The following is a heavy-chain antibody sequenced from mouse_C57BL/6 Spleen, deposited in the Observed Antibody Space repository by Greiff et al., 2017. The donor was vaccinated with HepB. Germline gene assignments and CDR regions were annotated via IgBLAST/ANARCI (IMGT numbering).Heavy chain of an antibody. CDR2: IDPETGGT. D-gene: IGHD1-1*01. V-gene: IGHV1-15*01. J-gene: IGHJ4*01. CDR1: GYTFTDYE. Sequence: VQLQQSGAELVRPGASVTLSCKASGYTFTDYEMHWVKQTPVHGLEWIGAIDPETGGTAYNQKFKGKAILTADKSSSTAYMELRSLTSEDSAVYYCTRCGLRSRDYYAMGYWGQGTSVTVSS. CDR3: TRCGLRSRDYYAMGY.